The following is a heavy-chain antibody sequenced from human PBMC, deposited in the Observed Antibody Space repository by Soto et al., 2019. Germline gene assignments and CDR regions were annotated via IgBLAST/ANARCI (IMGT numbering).Heavy chain of an antibody. D-gene: IGHD3-10*01. V-gene: IGHV3-30*18. CDR2: ISYDGSNK. CDR3: AKDLPYYYGSGSRGIDY. J-gene: IGHJ4*02. Sequence: QVQLVESGGGVVQPGRSLRLSCAASGFTFSSYGMHWVRQAPGKGLEWVAVISYDGSNKYYADSVKGRFTISRDNSXNXXYLQMNSLRAEDTAVYYCAKDLPYYYGSGSRGIDYWGQGTLVTVSS. CDR1: GFTFSSYG.